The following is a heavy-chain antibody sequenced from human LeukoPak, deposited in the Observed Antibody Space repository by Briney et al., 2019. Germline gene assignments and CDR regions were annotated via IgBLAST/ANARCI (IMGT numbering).Heavy chain of an antibody. D-gene: IGHD5-24*01. CDR2: IYYSGST. CDR1: GGSISSGGYY. V-gene: IGHV4-31*03. Sequence: TSQTLSLTCTVSGGSISSGGYYWSWIRRHPGKGLEWIGYIYYSGSTYYNPSLKSRVTISVDTSKNQFSLKLSSVTAADTAVYYCARDRVEMATIDYYYGMDVWGQGTTVTVSS. J-gene: IGHJ6*02. CDR3: ARDRVEMATIDYYYGMDV.